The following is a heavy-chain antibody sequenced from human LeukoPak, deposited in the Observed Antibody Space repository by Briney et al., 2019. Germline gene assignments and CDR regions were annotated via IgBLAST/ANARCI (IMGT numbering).Heavy chain of an antibody. CDR3: ARDPDIVATIHENWFDP. J-gene: IGHJ5*02. V-gene: IGHV3-21*01. CDR2: ISSSSSYI. D-gene: IGHD5-12*01. Sequence: GGSLRLSCAASGFTFSSYSMNWVRQAPGKGLEWVSSISSSSSYIYYADSVKGRFTISRDNAKNSLYLQMNSLRAEDTAVYYCARDPDIVATIHENWFDPWGQGTLVTVSS. CDR1: GFTFSSYS.